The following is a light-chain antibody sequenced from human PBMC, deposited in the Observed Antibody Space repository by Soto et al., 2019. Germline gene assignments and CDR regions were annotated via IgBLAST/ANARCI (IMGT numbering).Light chain of an antibody. CDR1: RSDVGGYNY. CDR3: SSYSSSSPLYV. CDR2: EVS. Sequence: QSVLTQPASLSGSPGQSITISCTGTRSDVGGYNYVSWYQRHPGKAPKLMLYEVSNRPSGVSDRFSGSKSGNTASLTISGLRAEDEADYYCSSYSSSSPLYVFGAGTKVTVL. J-gene: IGLJ1*01. V-gene: IGLV2-14*01.